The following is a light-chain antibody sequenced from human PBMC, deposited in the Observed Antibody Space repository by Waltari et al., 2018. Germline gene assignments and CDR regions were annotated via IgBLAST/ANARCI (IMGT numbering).Light chain of an antibody. CDR2: AVT. Sequence: QSALTQPASVSGSPGQSITISCTGTLSDVGAYNYVSWYQQHPGKPPQLIIYAVTKRPSGVSNRFSGSKSGTTASLTISGLQAEDEADFYCSSYTTSGTLIFGGGTKLTVL. V-gene: IGLV2-14*03. J-gene: IGLJ2*01. CDR3: SSYTTSGTLI. CDR1: LSDVGAYNY.